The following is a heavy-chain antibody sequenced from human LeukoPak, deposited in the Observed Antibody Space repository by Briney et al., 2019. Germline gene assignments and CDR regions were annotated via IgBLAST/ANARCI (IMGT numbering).Heavy chain of an antibody. CDR3: ARYCGAASCYSGFDY. V-gene: IGHV3-23*01. J-gene: IGHJ4*02. CDR2: ISGDGGT. Sequence: PGGSLRLSCAASGFTFGSYVMSWVRQAPGKGPEWVSAISGDGGTYYADSVKSRFTISRDNPKNTLYLQMNSLGGEDTALYYCARYCGAASCYSGFDYWGQGTLVTVAS. CDR1: GFTFGSYV. D-gene: IGHD2-15*01.